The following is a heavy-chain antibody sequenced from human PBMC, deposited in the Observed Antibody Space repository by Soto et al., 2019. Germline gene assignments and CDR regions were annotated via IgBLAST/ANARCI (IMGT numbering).Heavy chain of an antibody. CDR2: INPSGGST. V-gene: IGHV1-46*03. CDR1: GYTFTSYY. Sequence: ASVKVSCKASGYTFTSYYMHWVRQAPGQGLEWMGIINPSGGSTSYAQKFQGRVTMTRDTSTSTVYMELSSLRSEDTAVYYCATLPDYDILTGYYPLDYWGQGTLVTVSS. CDR3: ATLPDYDILTGYYPLDY. D-gene: IGHD3-9*01. J-gene: IGHJ4*02.